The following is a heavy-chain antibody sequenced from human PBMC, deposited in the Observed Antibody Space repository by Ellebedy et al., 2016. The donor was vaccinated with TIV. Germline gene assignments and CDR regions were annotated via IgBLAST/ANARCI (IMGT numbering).Heavy chain of an antibody. J-gene: IGHJ4*02. D-gene: IGHD1-26*01. Sequence: GESLKISCAASGFPFSNFAMSLVRQAPGKGLEWISLIGGSGGDTYYPDSVKGRFTISRDNSKNTLALLMNSLRVEDTAVYYCAKVRYSGSYYDFWGQGTLVTVSS. V-gene: IGHV3-23*01. CDR1: GFPFSNFA. CDR3: AKVRYSGSYYDF. CDR2: IGGSGGDT.